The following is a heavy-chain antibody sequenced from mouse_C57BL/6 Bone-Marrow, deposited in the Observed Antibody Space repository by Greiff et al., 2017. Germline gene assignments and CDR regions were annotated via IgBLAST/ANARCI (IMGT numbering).Heavy chain of an antibody. J-gene: IGHJ4*01. CDR2: INPNNGGT. CDR1: GYTFTDYN. CDR3: ESHYYYAMDD. V-gene: IGHV1-22*01. Sequence: EVQLQQSGPELVKPGASVKMSCKASGYTFTDYNMHWVKPSHGKSLEWIGYINPNNGGTSYNQKFKGKATLTVNKSSSTAYMELRSLTSEDSAVYYCESHYYYAMDDWGQGTTVTVSS.